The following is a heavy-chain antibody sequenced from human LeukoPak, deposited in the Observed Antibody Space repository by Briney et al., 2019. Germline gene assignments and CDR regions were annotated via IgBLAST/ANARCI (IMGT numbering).Heavy chain of an antibody. D-gene: IGHD6-19*01. CDR3: ARPYRSGWSGSFDY. J-gene: IGHJ4*02. V-gene: IGHV4-59*01. CDR2: IHYSGST. CDR1: GGSISSYY. Sequence: PSETLSLTCTVSGGSISSYYWSWIRQPPGKGREWIGNIHYSGSTKYYPSLKSRVTILVDTSRNQLSLRMSSVTAADTAVYYCARPYRSGWSGSFDYWGQGTLVTVSS.